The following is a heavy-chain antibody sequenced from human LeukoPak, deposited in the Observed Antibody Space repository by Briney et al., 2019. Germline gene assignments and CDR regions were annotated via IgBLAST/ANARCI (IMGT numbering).Heavy chain of an antibody. CDR2: IKQDGSEK. Sequence: PGGSLRLSCAASGFTFSSYWMSWVRQAPGKGLEWVATIKQDGSEKYYVDSVKGRFTISRDNAKNSLYLQMNSLRAEDTAVYYCARDDYDILTGYPYYFDYWGQGTLVTVSS. J-gene: IGHJ4*02. CDR1: GFTFSSYW. V-gene: IGHV3-7*01. D-gene: IGHD3-9*01. CDR3: ARDDYDILTGYPYYFDY.